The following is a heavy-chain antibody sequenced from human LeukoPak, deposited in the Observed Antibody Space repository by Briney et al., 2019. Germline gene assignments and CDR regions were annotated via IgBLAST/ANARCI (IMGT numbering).Heavy chain of an antibody. J-gene: IGHJ4*02. V-gene: IGHV3-43*02. CDR3: AKDRYEWEPNRFDY. CDR2: ISGDGGST. Sequence: GGSLRLSCAASGFTFDDYAMHWVRQAPGKGLEWVSLISGDGGSTYYADSVKGRFTISRDNSKNSLYLQTNSLRTEDTALYYCAKDRYEWEPNRFDYWGQGTLVTVSS. D-gene: IGHD1-26*01. CDR1: GFTFDDYA.